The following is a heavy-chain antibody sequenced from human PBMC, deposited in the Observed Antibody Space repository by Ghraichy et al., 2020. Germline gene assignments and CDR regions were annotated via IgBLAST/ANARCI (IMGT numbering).Heavy chain of an antibody. CDR2: IKSETDGGTT. D-gene: IGHD2-15*01. J-gene: IGHJ3*02. CDR3: TTYPVTRGAFDI. V-gene: IGHV3-15*01. CDR1: GFTFSNAW. Sequence: LSLTCAASGFTFSNAWLSWVRQAPGKGLEWVGSIKSETDGGTTDYAAPVKGRFTISRDDSKNTLFLQMNSLKTEATAVYYCTTYPVTRGAFDIWDQGPMVTVSS.